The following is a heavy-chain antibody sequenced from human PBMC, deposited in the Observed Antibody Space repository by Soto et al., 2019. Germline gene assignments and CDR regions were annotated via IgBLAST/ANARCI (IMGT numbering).Heavy chain of an antibody. V-gene: IGHV1-18*01. CDR1: GYTFTSYG. J-gene: IGHJ2*01. CDR2: ISAYNGNT. D-gene: IGHD4-17*01. Sequence: ASVKVSCKASGYTFTSYGISWVRQAPGQGLEWMGWISAYNGNTNYAQKLQGRVTMTTDTSTSTAYMELRSLRSDDTAVYYCARKYGDYGDVCYFDLWGRGPLVTVS. CDR3: ARKYGDYGDVCYFDL.